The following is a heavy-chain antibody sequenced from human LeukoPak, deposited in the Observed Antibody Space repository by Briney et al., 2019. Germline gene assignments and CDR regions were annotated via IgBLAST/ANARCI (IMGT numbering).Heavy chain of an antibody. CDR3: ASSRSSSSSSGGPSDY. V-gene: IGHV1-2*04. Sequence: ASVKVSCKASGYMFTDYYIHWVRQAPGQGLKWMGWINPNSGGTNYAQKFQGWVTMTRDTSISTAYMDLSRLSSGDTAVYYCASSRSSSSSSGGPSDYWGQGTLVTVSS. CDR1: GYMFTDYY. CDR2: INPNSGGT. J-gene: IGHJ4*02. D-gene: IGHD6-6*01.